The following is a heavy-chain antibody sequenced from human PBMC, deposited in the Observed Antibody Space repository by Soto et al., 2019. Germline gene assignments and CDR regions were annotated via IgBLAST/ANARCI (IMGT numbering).Heavy chain of an antibody. V-gene: IGHV1-8*01. J-gene: IGHJ5*02. CDR3: ARGLYIVPAAIFGFDP. CDR2: MNPNSGNT. D-gene: IGHD2-2*02. CDR1: GYTFTSYD. Sequence: ASVKVSCKASGYTFTSYDINWVRQATGQGLEWMGWMNPNSGNTGYAQKFQDRVTMTRNTSISTAYMELSSLRSEDTAVYYCARGLYIVPAAIFGFDPWGQGTLVTVSS.